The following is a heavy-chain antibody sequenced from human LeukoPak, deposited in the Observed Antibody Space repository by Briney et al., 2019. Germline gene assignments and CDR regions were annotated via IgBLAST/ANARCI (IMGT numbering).Heavy chain of an antibody. J-gene: IGHJ4*02. CDR2: ISSSSSTI. D-gene: IGHD6-19*01. V-gene: IGHV3-48*01. CDR3: ARSKWDTSGWYYFDY. CDR1: GFTFSSYS. Sequence: GGSLRLSCAASGFTFSSYSVTWVRQAPGKGLEWVSYISSSSSTIYYADSVKGRFTISRDNAKNSLYLQMNSLRAEDTAVYYCARSKWDTSGWYYFDYWGQGTLVTVSS.